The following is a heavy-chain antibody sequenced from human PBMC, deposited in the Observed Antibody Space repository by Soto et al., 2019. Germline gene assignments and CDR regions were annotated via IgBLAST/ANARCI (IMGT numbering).Heavy chain of an antibody. J-gene: IGHJ6*03. Sequence: ASVKVSCKASGYTFTSYDINWVRQATGQGLEWMGWMNPNSGNTGYAQKFQGRVTMTRNTSISTAYMELSSLRSEDTAVYYCARVRRFLEWSSPGYYYYYMDVWGKGTTVTVS. CDR3: ARVRRFLEWSSPGYYYYYMDV. CDR1: GYTFTSYD. CDR2: MNPNSGNT. D-gene: IGHD3-3*01. V-gene: IGHV1-8*01.